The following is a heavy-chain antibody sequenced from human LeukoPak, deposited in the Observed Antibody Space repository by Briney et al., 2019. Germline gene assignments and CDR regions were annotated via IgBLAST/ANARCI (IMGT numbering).Heavy chain of an antibody. V-gene: IGHV3-48*03. CDR3: ARATYKGGMFDP. J-gene: IGHJ5*02. D-gene: IGHD3-16*01. CDR1: GFTFSSYE. CDR2: ISRSGRTM. Sequence: PGGSLRLSCAASGFTFSSYEMNWVRQAPGKGLEWVSYISRSGRTMYYADSVKGRFTISRDNAKNSLYLQMNSLTAEDTAVYYCARATYKGGMFDPWGQGTLVAVSS.